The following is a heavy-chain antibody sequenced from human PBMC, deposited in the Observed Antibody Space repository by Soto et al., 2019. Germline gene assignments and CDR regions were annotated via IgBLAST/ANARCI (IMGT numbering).Heavy chain of an antibody. Sequence: SETLSLTCAVYGGSFSGYYWSWIRQPPGKGLEWIGEINHSGSTNYNPSLKSRVTISVDTSKNQFSLKLSSVTAADTAVYYCARVLGYCRGGSRYTIPPRFYYFDSWGQGTLVTVSS. D-gene: IGHD2-15*01. V-gene: IGHV4-34*01. CDR1: GGSFSGYY. CDR2: INHSGST. J-gene: IGHJ4*02. CDR3: ARVLGYCRGGSRYTIPPRFYYFDS.